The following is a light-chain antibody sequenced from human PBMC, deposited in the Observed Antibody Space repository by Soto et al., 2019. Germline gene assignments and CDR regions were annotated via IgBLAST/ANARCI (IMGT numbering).Light chain of an antibody. V-gene: IGLV2-14*01. J-gene: IGLJ3*02. CDR3: SSYTNSDTWV. Sequence: QSALTQPASVSGSPGQSITISCTGTSSDVGGYNYVSWYQQHPGQVPKLKIYEVTNRPSGVSSRFSGSKSGNTASLTISGLQAEDEAAYYCSSYTNSDTWVFGGGTKLTVL. CDR2: EVT. CDR1: SSDVGGYNY.